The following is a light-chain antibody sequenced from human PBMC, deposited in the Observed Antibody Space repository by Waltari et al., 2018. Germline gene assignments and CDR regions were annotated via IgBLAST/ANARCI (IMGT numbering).Light chain of an antibody. CDR2: EVT. V-gene: IGLV2-14*01. CDR1: SSDIGADDY. CDR3: SSYSTSSTFLI. Sequence: QSVLTQPASVSGSPGQSITISCTGSSSDIGADDYVSWYQPNSGRAPKLIIFEVTTWPSGVPDRFSGSRSGNTASLTISGLQAEDEADYFCSSYSTSSTFLIFGGGTKLTVL. J-gene: IGLJ2*01.